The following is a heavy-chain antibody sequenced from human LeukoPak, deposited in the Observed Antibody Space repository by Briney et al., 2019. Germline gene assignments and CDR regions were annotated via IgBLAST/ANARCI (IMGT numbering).Heavy chain of an antibody. J-gene: IGHJ6*02. CDR1: GGSISSSNW. D-gene: IGHD3-3*01. V-gene: IGHV4-4*02. CDR2: IYHSGST. CDR3: ARAKPPPTYYDFWSGYYYGMDV. Sequence: PSETLSLTCAVSGGSISSSNWWSWVRQLPGKGLEWIGEIYHSGSTNYNPSLKSRVTISVDKSKNQFSLKLSSVTAADTAVYYCARAKPPPTYYDFWSGYYYGMDVWGQGTTVTVSS.